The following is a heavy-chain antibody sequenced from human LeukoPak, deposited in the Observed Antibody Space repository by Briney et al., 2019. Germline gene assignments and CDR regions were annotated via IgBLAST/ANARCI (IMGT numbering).Heavy chain of an antibody. CDR2: ISGSGGST. CDR1: GFTFSSYA. V-gene: IGHV3-23*01. D-gene: IGHD6-19*01. CDR3: AKAPFLSRYRSGFYFDY. J-gene: IGHJ4*02. Sequence: GGSLRLSCAASGFTFSSYAMSWVRQAPGKGLEWVSAISGSGGSTYYADSVKGRFTISRDNSKNTLYLQMNSLRAEDTAVYYCAKAPFLSRYRSGFYFDYWGQGTLVTVSS.